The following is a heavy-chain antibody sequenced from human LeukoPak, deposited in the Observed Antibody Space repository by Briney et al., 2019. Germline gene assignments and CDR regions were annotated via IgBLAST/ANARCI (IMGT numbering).Heavy chain of an antibody. D-gene: IGHD2-2*01. V-gene: IGHV4-30-4*08. CDR3: ARYCSSTSCYGNYYFDY. J-gene: IGHJ4*02. Sequence: SQTLSPTCTVSGGSISSGDYYWSWIRQPPGKGLEWIGYIYYSGSTYYNPSLKSRVTISVDTSKNQFSLKLSSVTAADTAVYYCARYCSSTSCYGNYYFDYWGQGTLVTVSS. CDR2: IYYSGST. CDR1: GGSISSGDYY.